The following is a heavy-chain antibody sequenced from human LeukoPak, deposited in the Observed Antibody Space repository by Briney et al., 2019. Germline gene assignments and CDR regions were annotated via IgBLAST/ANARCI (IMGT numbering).Heavy chain of an antibody. D-gene: IGHD1-7*01. Sequence: GGSLRLSCAASGFTFSSYEMNWVRQAPGKGLEWVSYISSSGSTIYYADSVKGRFTISRDNAKNSLYLQMNSLRAEDTAVYYCARYGTTTAAFDIWGQGTMVTVSS. CDR1: GFTFSSYE. CDR3: ARYGTTTAAFDI. J-gene: IGHJ3*02. CDR2: ISSSGSTI. V-gene: IGHV3-48*03.